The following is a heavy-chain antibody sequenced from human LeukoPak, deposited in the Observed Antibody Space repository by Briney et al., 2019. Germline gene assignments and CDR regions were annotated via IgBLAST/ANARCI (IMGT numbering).Heavy chain of an antibody. CDR2: VSGRDTST. CDR3: AKWGDYDVLTGYYDSDY. D-gene: IGHD3-9*01. Sequence: GASLRLSGAASGFTFSNYAMSWVRQAPGKGLEWVSAVSGRDTSTYYADSVKGRFTISRDNSKNTLYLQMNSLRAEDTAIYYCAKWGDYDVLTGYYDSDYWGQGTLVTVSS. V-gene: IGHV3-23*01. CDR1: GFTFSNYA. J-gene: IGHJ4*02.